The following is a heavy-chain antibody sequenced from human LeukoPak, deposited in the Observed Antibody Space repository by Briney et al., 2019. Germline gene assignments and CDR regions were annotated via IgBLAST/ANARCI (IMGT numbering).Heavy chain of an antibody. CDR1: GGSISSYY. D-gene: IGHD3-3*01. CDR3: ASFAGFWSGYSIDY. J-gene: IGHJ4*02. V-gene: IGHV4-59*01. CDR2: IYYSGST. Sequence: SETLSLTCTVSGGSISSYYWSWIRQPPGKGLEWIGYIYYSGSTNYNPSLKSRVTISVDTSKNQFSLKLSFVTAADTAVYYCASFAGFWSGYSIDYWGQGTLVTVSS.